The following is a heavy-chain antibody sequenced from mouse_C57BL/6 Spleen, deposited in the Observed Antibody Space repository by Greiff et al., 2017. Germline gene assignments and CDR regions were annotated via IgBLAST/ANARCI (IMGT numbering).Heavy chain of an antibody. D-gene: IGHD1-1*01. Sequence: VKLMESGAELVRPGTSVKVSCKASGYAFTNYLIEWVKQRPGQGLEWIGVINPGSGGTNYNEKFKGKATLTADKSSSTAYMQLSSLTSEDSAVYFCARTGSSYYFDYWGQGTTLTVSS. J-gene: IGHJ2*01. V-gene: IGHV1-54*01. CDR3: ARTGSSYYFDY. CDR1: GYAFTNYL. CDR2: INPGSGGT.